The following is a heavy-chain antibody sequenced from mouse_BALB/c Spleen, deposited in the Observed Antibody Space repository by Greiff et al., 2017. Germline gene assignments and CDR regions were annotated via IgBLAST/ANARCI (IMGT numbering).Heavy chain of an antibody. CDR1: GYTFTSYW. CDR2: IYPGNSDT. CDR3: TRDYYGSSLFDY. D-gene: IGHD1-1*01. J-gene: IGHJ2*01. Sequence: VQLKESGTVLPRPGASVKMSCKASGYTFTSYWMHWVKQRPGQGLEWIGAIYPGNSDTSYNQKFKGKAKLTAVTSTSTAYMELSSLTNEDSAVYYCTRDYYGSSLFDYWGQGTTLTVSS. V-gene: IGHV1-5*01.